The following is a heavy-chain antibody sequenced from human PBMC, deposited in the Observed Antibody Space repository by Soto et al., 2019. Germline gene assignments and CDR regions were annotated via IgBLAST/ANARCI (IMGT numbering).Heavy chain of an antibody. V-gene: IGHV4-34*01. Sequence: PSETLSLTCAVYGGSFSGYYWSWIRQPPGKGLEWIGEINHSGSTNYNPSLKSRVTISVDASKNQFSLKLSSVTAADTAVYYCAREEITGTTRGYNWFDPWGQGNMVTVYS. D-gene: IGHD1-7*01. CDR3: AREEITGTTRGYNWFDP. CDR1: GGSFSGYY. CDR2: INHSGST. J-gene: IGHJ5*02.